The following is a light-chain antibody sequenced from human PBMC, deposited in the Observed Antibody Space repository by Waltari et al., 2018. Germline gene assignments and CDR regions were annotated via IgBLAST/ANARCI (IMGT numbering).Light chain of an antibody. Sequence: EIVMTQPPATLSLSPGERATLSCSASQSVSSNLAWYQQNPSQAPRLLIYGASTRATGIPARFSGSGSGTEFTLTISSLQSEDFAVYYCQQYNNWPPYTFGQGTKLAI. J-gene: IGKJ2*01. CDR3: QQYNNWPPYT. V-gene: IGKV3-15*01. CDR1: QSVSSN. CDR2: GAS.